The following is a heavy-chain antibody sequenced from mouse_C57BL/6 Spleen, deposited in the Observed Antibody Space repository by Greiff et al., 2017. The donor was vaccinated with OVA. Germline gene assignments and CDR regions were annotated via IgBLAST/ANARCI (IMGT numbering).Heavy chain of an antibody. CDR1: GYTFTDYN. CDR2: INPNNGGT. J-gene: IGHJ1*03. D-gene: IGHD2-1*01. CDR3: AIYGNWYFDV. V-gene: IGHV1-18*01. Sequence: VQLKESGPELVKPGASVKIPCKASGYTFTDYNMDWVKQSHGKSLEWIGDINPNNGGTIYNQKFKGKATLTVDKSSSTAYMELRSLTSEDTAVYYCAIYGNWYFDVWGTGTTVTVSS.